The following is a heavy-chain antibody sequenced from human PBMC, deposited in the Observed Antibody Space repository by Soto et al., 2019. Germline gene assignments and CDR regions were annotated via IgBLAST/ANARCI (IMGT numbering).Heavy chain of an antibody. CDR1: GFTFSSYA. V-gene: IGHV3-23*01. J-gene: IGHJ4*02. CDR3: AKWVYDSSGYYYLGY. CDR2: ISGSGGST. Sequence: GGSLRLSCAASGFTFSSYAMSWVRQAPGKGLEWVSAISGSGGSTYYADSVKGRFTISRDNSKTTLYLQMNSLSAEDTAVYYCAKWVYDSSGYYYLGYWGQGTLVTVSS. D-gene: IGHD3-22*01.